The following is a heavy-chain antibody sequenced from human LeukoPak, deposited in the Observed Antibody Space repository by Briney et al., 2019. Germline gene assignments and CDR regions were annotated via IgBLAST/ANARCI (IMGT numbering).Heavy chain of an antibody. J-gene: IGHJ4*02. CDR2: ISSDGTKI. CDR3: ARLPGYCSSNSCYKMTIPFDY. CDR1: DFPFSNYW. V-gene: IGHV3-74*01. Sequence: GGSLRLSCAASDFPFSNYWMHWVRQVPGERLTWVSRISSDGTKIGYAASVKGRFTISRDNSKNTLYLQMNSLRAEDTAVYYCARLPGYCSSNSCYKMTIPFDYWGQGTLVTVSS. D-gene: IGHD2-2*02.